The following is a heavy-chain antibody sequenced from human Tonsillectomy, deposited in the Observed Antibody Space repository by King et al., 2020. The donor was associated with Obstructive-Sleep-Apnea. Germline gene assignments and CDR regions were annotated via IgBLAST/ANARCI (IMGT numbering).Heavy chain of an antibody. CDR3: ARDGDSSSWYEGAFDI. Sequence: VQLVESGGGVVQPGRSLRLSCAASGFTFSSYAMHWVRQAPGKGLEWVAVISYDGSNKYYADSVKGRFPISRDNSKNTLYLQMNSLRAEDTAGYYCARDGDSSSWYEGAFDIWGQGTMVTVSS. CDR2: ISYDGSNK. V-gene: IGHV3-30-3*01. D-gene: IGHD6-13*01. J-gene: IGHJ3*02. CDR1: GFTFSSYA.